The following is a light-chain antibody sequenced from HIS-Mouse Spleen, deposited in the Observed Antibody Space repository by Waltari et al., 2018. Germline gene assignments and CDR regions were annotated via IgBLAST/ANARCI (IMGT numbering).Light chain of an antibody. Sequence: EIVLTQSPATLSLSPGERATLSCRASQSVSSYLASYQQKPGQAPRLRIYDASNRATGIPARFSGSGSGTDFSLTISSLEPEDFAVYYCQQRSNWLTFGGGTKVEIK. CDR2: DAS. CDR3: QQRSNWLT. J-gene: IGKJ4*01. CDR1: QSVSSY. V-gene: IGKV3-11*01.